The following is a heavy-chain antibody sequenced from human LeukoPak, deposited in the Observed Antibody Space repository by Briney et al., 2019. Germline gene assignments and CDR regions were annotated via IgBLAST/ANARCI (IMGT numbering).Heavy chain of an antibody. CDR1: GYTFTSYD. CDR2: MSPNSGDT. V-gene: IGHV1-8*01. Sequence: GASVKVSCKASGYTFTSYDINWVRHATGQGLEWMGWMSPNSGDTGYAQKFQGRVTMTRDTSISTAFMELTSLRSEDTAVYYCARKRRYGDYDYWGQGALVTVSS. J-gene: IGHJ4*02. D-gene: IGHD4-17*01. CDR3: ARKRRYGDYDY.